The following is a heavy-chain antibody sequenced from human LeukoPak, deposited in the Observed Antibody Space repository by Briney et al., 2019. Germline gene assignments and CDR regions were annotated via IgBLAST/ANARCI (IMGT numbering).Heavy chain of an antibody. CDR2: INDSGST. CDR3: AKNNWFDP. J-gene: IGHJ5*02. CDR1: GGSFSGHY. Sequence: SETLSLTCAFSGGSFSGHYWSWIRQPPGEGVEWIGEINDSGSTKYNPSLKSRVTISADTSKNQFSLKLSSVTAADTAVYYCAKNNWFDPWGQGTLVTVSS. V-gene: IGHV4-34*01.